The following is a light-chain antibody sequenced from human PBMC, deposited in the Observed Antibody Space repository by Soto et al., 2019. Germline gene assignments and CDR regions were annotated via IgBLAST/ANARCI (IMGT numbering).Light chain of an antibody. V-gene: IGLV1-47*01. CDR3: AAWDDRLSGSYV. CDR1: RSKLGSNY. CDR2: RNN. Sequence: SVLTQPPPASGAPRARGPLSFFGNRSKLGSNYVYWYQQLPGTAPKLLIYRNNQRPSGVPDRFSGSKSGTSASLAISGLRSEDEADYYCAAWDDRLSGSYVFGTGTKVTVL. J-gene: IGLJ1*01.